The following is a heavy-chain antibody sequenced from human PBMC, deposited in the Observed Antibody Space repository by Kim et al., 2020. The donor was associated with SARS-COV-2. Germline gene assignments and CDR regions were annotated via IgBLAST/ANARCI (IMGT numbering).Heavy chain of an antibody. CDR1: GDSVSSNSYY. J-gene: IGHJ4*02. D-gene: IGHD1-26*01. Sequence: SETLSLTCTVSGDSVSSNSYYWSWIRQPPGKGLEWIGYIYHNGRTNYNPSLKSRVTVSVDTSKNQFSLRRRSVTAADKAVYYCARVGLYSGSYYFDFWGQGTLVTVSS. CDR2: IYHNGRT. CDR3: ARVGLYSGSYYFDF. V-gene: IGHV4-61*01.